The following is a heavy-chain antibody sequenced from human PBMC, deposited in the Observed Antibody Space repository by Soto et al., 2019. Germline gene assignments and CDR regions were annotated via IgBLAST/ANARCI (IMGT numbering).Heavy chain of an antibody. V-gene: IGHV3-11*01. J-gene: IGHJ3*02. CDR1: GFTFIDYY. CDR3: ARAYSDAFDI. D-gene: IGHD2-15*01. Sequence: GGSLRLSGAASGFTFIDYYMTWIRQAPGKGLEWVSYISSSGTGIYYPDSVKGRFTISRDNAKNALYLQMSSLRAEDTAVYYCARAYSDAFDIWGQGTMVTVSS. CDR2: ISSSGTGI.